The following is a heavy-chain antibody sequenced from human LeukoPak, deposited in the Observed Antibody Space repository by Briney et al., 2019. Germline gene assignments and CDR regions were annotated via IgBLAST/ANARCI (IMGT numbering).Heavy chain of an antibody. D-gene: IGHD3-22*01. V-gene: IGHV3-21*01. Sequence: PGGSLRLSCVASGFTFSSYSINWVRQAPGKGLEWVSSISSSSSYIYYADSVKGRFTISRDNAKNSLYLQMNSLRAEDTAVYYCARGSSSGLYQYYMDVWGKGTTVTISS. CDR2: ISSSSSYI. J-gene: IGHJ6*03. CDR1: GFTFSSYS. CDR3: ARGSSSGLYQYYMDV.